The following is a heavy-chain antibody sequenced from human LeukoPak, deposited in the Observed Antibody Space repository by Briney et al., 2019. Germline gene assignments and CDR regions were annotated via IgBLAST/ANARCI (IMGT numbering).Heavy chain of an antibody. J-gene: IGHJ4*02. CDR3: ARGDASMATGFNY. Sequence: PGESLKISCQTSGFTFTDYWIGWVRQMPGKGLEWMGIIYPGDSDTKYSPSFRGQVTMSADKSTTTAYLQWGSLKASDTAMYFCARGDASMATGFNYWGQGTLVTVSS. CDR1: GFTFTDYW. CDR2: IYPGDSDT. D-gene: IGHD6-6*01. V-gene: IGHV5-51*01.